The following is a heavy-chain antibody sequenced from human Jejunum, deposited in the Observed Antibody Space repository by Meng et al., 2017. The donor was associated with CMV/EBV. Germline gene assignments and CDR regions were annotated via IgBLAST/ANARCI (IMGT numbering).Heavy chain of an antibody. CDR1: GFTFSKDW. J-gene: IGHJ4*02. V-gene: IGHV3-7*01. CDR2: IKEDGTKI. Sequence: SGFTFSKDWMSWVRQAPGKGLEWVANIKEDGTKIYYVDAVKGRFTISRDNGKNSLYLQMNSLRAEDTAVYYCATERPGGATALDYWGQGTLVTVSS. D-gene: IGHD1-26*01. CDR3: ATERPGGATALDY.